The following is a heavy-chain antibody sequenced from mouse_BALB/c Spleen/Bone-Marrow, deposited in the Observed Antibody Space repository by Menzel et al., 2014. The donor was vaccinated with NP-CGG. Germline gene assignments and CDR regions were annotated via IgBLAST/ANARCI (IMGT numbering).Heavy chain of an antibody. CDR3: ARDY. CDR1: GYTFTDTW. Sequence: QVQLQQSGPELAKPGASVKMSCKASGYTFTDTWIHWIKQRPGQGLEWIGYINPSTGYAEYNQNFKDKATLTVDKSSSTAYMRLSSLTSEESAVYYCARDYWGQGTTLTVSS. CDR2: INPSTGYA. J-gene: IGHJ2*01. V-gene: IGHV1-7*01.